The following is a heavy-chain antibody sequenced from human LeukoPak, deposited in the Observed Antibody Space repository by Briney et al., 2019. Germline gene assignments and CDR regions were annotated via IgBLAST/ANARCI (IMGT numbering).Heavy chain of an antibody. D-gene: IGHD6-19*01. CDR2: INHSGST. CDR3: ARVFLQWLGAFDI. V-gene: IGHV4-34*01. CDR1: GGSFSGYY. J-gene: IGHJ3*02. Sequence: SETLSLTCAVYGGSFSGYYWSWIRQPPGKGLEWIGEINHSGSTNYNPSLKSRVTISVDTSKNQFSLKLSSVTAADTAVYYCARVFLQWLGAFDIWGQGTMVTVSS.